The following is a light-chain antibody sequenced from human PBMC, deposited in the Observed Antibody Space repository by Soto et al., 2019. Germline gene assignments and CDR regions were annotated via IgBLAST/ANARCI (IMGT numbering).Light chain of an antibody. CDR2: EVN. J-gene: IGLJ1*01. Sequence: QSVLTQPPSASGSPGQSVTISCTGSSNYVGGYNYVSWYQQHPGKAPKLMIYEVNKRPSGVPDRFSGSKSGNTASLTVSGLQADDEADYYCSSYAGSTNYVFGTGTKVTV. CDR1: SNYVGGYNY. CDR3: SSYAGSTNYV. V-gene: IGLV2-8*01.